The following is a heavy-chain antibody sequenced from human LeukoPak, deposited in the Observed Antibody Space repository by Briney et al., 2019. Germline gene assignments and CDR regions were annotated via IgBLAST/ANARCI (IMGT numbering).Heavy chain of an antibody. Sequence: SETLSLTCAVSGGPISSSNWWSWVRQPPGKGLEWIGEIYHSGSTNYNPSLKSRVTISLDKSKNQFSLKLSSVTAADTAVYYCARGDYGDPIDYWGQGTLVTVSS. J-gene: IGHJ4*02. CDR1: GGPISSSNW. CDR2: IYHSGST. CDR3: ARGDYGDPIDY. V-gene: IGHV4-4*02. D-gene: IGHD4-17*01.